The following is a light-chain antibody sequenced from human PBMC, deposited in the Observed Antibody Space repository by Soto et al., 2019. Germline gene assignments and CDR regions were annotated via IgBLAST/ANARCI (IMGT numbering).Light chain of an antibody. CDR2: GAS. J-gene: IGKJ2*01. V-gene: IGKV3-20*01. CDR1: QSVTATY. CDR3: HQHGRT. Sequence: EIVLTQSPGTLSLSPGERATLSCRASQSVTATYLAWYQQKPGQAPRLLIHGASTRASGIPDRFSGSGSGTDFTLTITRLEPEDFAVYYFHQHGRTFGPGTRLQIK.